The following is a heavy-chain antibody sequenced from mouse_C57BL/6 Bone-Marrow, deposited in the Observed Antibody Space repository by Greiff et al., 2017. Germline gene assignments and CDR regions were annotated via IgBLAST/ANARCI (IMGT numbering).Heavy chain of an antibody. CDR1: GYTFTSYW. V-gene: IGHV1-69*01. J-gene: IGHJ3*01. D-gene: IGHD2-13*01. Sequence: QVQLQQSGAELVMPGASVKLSCTASGYTFTSYWMHWVKQRPGQGLEWIGEIDPEDGYTNYTPKFQGKATLTADKSSSTAYMQLSSLTSEDSAVYYCARDGDYFGLSYGGQGTPVTVSA. CDR3: ARDGDYFGLSY. CDR2: IDPEDGYT.